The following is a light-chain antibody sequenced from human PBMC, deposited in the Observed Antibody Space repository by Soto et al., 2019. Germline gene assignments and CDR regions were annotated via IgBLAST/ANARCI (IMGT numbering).Light chain of an antibody. V-gene: IGKV1-5*01. CDR1: QSISHY. CDR2: DAS. J-gene: IGKJ1*01. CDR3: QQYNTHSPPWT. Sequence: DIQMTQSPSTLSASVGDRVTITCRARQSISHYLAWYQQKPGKALRLLIYDASILKSGVPSTFSASGSGTDFTLTISSLQPDDFATYYCQQYNTHSPPWTFGQGTKVEFK.